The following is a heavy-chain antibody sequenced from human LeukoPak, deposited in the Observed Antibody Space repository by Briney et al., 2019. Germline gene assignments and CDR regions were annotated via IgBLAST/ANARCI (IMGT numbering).Heavy chain of an antibody. Sequence: SVKVSCKASGGTFSSYAISWVRQAPGQGLEWMGRIIPISGIANYAQKFQGRVTITADKSTSTAYMELSSLRSEDTAVYYCARDSGGYNLRFYGMDVWGQGTTVTVSS. V-gene: IGHV1-69*10. J-gene: IGHJ6*02. CDR2: IIPISGIA. CDR1: GGTFSSYA. CDR3: ARDSGGYNLRFYGMDV. D-gene: IGHD5-24*01.